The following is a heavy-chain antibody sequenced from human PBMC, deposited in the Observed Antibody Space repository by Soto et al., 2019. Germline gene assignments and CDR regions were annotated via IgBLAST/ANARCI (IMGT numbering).Heavy chain of an antibody. Sequence: EVQLLESWGGLVQPGGSLRLSCAASGFTFRSFAMTWVRQTPGNGLKWVSTIDGGGGTTYYSASVKGRFAISRGNSKNTVSLQMNNLRAEETAVYYCVKESLDRRTFDIWGQGTMVTVSS. J-gene: IGHJ3*02. D-gene: IGHD1-1*01. CDR2: IDGGGGTT. CDR1: GFTFRSFA. CDR3: VKESLDRRTFDI. V-gene: IGHV3-23*01.